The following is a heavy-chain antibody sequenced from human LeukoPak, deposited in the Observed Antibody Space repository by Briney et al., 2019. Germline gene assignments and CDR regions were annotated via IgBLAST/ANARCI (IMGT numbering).Heavy chain of an antibody. V-gene: IGHV3-23*01. CDR3: AKNAGARGHYYDSSGYYCDY. Sequence: GGSLRLSCAASGFTFSSYAMSWVRQPPGKGLEWVSSISASGGSTYYPASVKGRFTISRDNSKNTLYLQMNSLRAEDTAVYYCAKNAGARGHYYDSSGYYCDYWGLGTLVTVSS. D-gene: IGHD3-22*01. CDR1: GFTFSSYA. J-gene: IGHJ4*02. CDR2: ISASGGST.